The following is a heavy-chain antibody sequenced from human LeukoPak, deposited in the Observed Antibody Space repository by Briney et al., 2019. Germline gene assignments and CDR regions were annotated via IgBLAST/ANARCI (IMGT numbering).Heavy chain of an antibody. CDR1: GFTFSSYS. Sequence: GGSLRLSCAASGFTFSSYSMNWVRQAPGKGLEWVSSISSSSSYIYYADSVKGRFTIPRDNAKNSLYLQMNSLRAEDTAVYYCARVTDSSGYYYWSSDYWGQGTLVTVSS. J-gene: IGHJ4*02. CDR3: ARVTDSSGYYYWSSDY. V-gene: IGHV3-21*01. D-gene: IGHD3-22*01. CDR2: ISSSSSYI.